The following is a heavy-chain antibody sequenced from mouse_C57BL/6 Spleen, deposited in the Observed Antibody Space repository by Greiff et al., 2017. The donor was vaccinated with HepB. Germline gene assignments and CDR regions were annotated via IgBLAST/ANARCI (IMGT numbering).Heavy chain of an antibody. CDR2: IYPRSGNT. Sequence: VHLVESGAELARPGASVKLSCKASGYTFTSYGISWVKQRTGQGLEWIGEIYPRSGNTYYNEKFKGKATLTADKSSSTAYMELRSLTSEDSAVYFCAREGFDYYGSSYEYFDVWGTGTTVTVSS. CDR3: AREGFDYYGSSYEYFDV. V-gene: IGHV1-81*01. CDR1: GYTFTSYG. D-gene: IGHD1-1*01. J-gene: IGHJ1*03.